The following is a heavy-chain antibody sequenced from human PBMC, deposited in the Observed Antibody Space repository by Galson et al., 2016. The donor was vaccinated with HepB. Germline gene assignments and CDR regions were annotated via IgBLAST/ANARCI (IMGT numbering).Heavy chain of an antibody. CDR3: VRPIRDPGGYNPDAPFDY. CDR1: GGSISSSSYY. V-gene: IGHV4-39*01. D-gene: IGHD5-24*01. Sequence: SETLSLTCTVSGGSISSSSYYWGWIRQPPGKGLEWIGEIYHSGSTNYNPSFKSRVTMSVDTSVNQYSLKVTSVTAADTAVYYCVRPIRDPGGYNPDAPFDYWGQGILVTVSS. J-gene: IGHJ4*02. CDR2: IYHSGST.